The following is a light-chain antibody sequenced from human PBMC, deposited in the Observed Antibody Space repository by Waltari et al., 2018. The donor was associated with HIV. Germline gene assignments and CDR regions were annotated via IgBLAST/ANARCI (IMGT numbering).Light chain of an antibody. V-gene: IGLV3-21*04. CDR2: DDS. Sequence: SYVLTQPPSVSEAPGKTARITCGGNNLSTTSVHWYQQKPGQAPVWVIYDDSDRPSRIPERFAGCNSGNSANLTISRGEAGDEADYYCQVWDRSGDQWVFGGGTKLTVL. CDR3: QVWDRSGDQWV. J-gene: IGLJ3*02. CDR1: NLSTTS.